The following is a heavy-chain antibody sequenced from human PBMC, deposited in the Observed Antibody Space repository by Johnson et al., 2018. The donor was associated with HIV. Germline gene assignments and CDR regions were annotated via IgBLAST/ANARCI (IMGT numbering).Heavy chain of an antibody. CDR2: ISGGGGNT. D-gene: IGHD1-14*01. Sequence: QAPGKGLDWVSAISGGGGNTYYADSVKVRFTISRDNSKNTLYLQMNSLRAEDTAVYYCTTGPTDAFDIWGQGTMVTVSS. J-gene: IGHJ3*02. CDR3: TTGPTDAFDI. V-gene: IGHV3-23*01.